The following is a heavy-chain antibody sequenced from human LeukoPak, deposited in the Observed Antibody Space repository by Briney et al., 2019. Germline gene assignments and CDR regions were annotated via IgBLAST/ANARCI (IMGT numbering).Heavy chain of an antibody. D-gene: IGHD6-19*01. CDR3: ARGTGWPQFDY. CDR1: GDSVSSSSAA. V-gene: IGHV6-1*01. J-gene: IGHJ4*02. CDR2: TYYRSKWYN. Sequence: SQTLSLTCAISGDSVSSSSAAWSWIRQSPSRGLEWLGRTYYRSKWYNDYAVPVKGRITINPDTSKNQFSLQLNSVTPEDTAVYYCARGTGWPQFDYWGQGTLVTVSS.